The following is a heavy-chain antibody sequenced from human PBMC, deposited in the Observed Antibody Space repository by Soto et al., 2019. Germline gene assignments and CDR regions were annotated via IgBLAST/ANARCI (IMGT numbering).Heavy chain of an antibody. J-gene: IGHJ6*02. D-gene: IGHD3-16*01. Sequence: QVQLVESGGGVVQPGRSLRLSCAASGFTFSSYAMHWVRQAPGKGLEWVAVISYDGSNKYYADSVKGRFTISRDNSKNTLYLQVNSLRAEDTAVYYCARDGAGGGMDVWGQGTTVTVSS. V-gene: IGHV3-30-3*01. CDR1: GFTFSSYA. CDR3: ARDGAGGGMDV. CDR2: ISYDGSNK.